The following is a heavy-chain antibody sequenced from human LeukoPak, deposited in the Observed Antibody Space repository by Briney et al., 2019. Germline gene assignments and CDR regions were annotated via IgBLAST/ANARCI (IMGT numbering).Heavy chain of an antibody. V-gene: IGHV3-23*01. CDR2: ISGSGGST. CDR1: GFTFSSHA. J-gene: IGHJ4*02. D-gene: IGHD2-21*02. CDR3: ATGGDGYFDY. Sequence: GGSLRLSCSASGFTFSSHAIRWVRQPPGKGLEWVSAISGSGGSTYYADSVKGRSTISRDNSKNTLYLQMNSLRAEDTAVYYCATGGDGYFDYWGQGTLVTVSS.